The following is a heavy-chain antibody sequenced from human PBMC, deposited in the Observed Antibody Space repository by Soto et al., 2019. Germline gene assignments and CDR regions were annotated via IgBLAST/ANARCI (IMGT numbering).Heavy chain of an antibody. CDR2: IIPVFATT. CDR1: GGTFSTYV. CDR3: ARGRIAGAATDFYYYGMDV. J-gene: IGHJ6*02. Sequence: QVQLVQSGAEVKKPGSSVKVSCKASGGTFSTYVISWVRQAPGQGLEWIGGIIPVFATTNYAQKFQGRVTITADESTRTGDMELNGLRSEDPAVYYCARGRIAGAATDFYYYGMDVWGQGTSVTVSS. V-gene: IGHV1-69*12. D-gene: IGHD1-26*01.